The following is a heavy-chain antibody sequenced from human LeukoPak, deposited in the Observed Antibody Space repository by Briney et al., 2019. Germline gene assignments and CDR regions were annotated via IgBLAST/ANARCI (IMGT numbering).Heavy chain of an antibody. J-gene: IGHJ6*04. CDR3: ARPNFWSGYYPMDV. V-gene: IGHV3-30*03. CDR1: GFTSGTNGLT. Sequence: GGSLRLSCEVSGFTSGTNGLTYGLTWVRQAPGRGLEWVAVISYDGSNKYYADSVKGRFTISRDNSKNTLYLQMNSLRAEDTAVYYCARPNFWSGYYPMDVWGKGTTVTVSS. CDR2: ISYDGSNK. D-gene: IGHD3-3*01.